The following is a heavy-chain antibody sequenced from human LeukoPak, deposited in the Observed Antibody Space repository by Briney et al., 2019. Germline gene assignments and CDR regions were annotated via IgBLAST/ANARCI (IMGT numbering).Heavy chain of an antibody. CDR1: GYTFTDSY. CDR2: IDPNSGGT. V-gene: IGHV1-2*02. CDR3: ARGRGTTMVRGVITNYFDV. J-gene: IGHJ2*01. Sequence: ASVKVSCKASGYTFTDSYIHWVRQATGQGLEWMGWIDPNSGGTNYAQKFQDSVTMTRDTSVNTAFMELSRLKSDDTAIYYCARGRGTTMVRGVITNYFDVWGRGSLVTVSS. D-gene: IGHD3-10*01.